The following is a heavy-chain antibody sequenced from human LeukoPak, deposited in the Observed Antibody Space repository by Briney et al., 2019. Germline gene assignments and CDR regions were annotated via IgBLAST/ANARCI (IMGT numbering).Heavy chain of an antibody. CDR2: ISPSGGIT. CDR1: GFTFISHG. J-gene: IGHJ4*02. Sequence: GGSLRLSCAASGFTFISHGMNWVRQAPGKGLEWVSGISPSGGITYYTDSVKGRFTISRDHSKNTLVLQMNSLRPEDTAVYYGARHSAEKYTGAYGWAPPDENWGQGTLVTVSS. V-gene: IGHV3-23*01. D-gene: IGHD7-27*01. CDR3: ARHSAEKYTGAYGWAPPDEN.